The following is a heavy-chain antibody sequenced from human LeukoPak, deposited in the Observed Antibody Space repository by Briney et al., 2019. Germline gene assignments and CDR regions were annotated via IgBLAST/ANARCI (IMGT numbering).Heavy chain of an antibody. Sequence: SETLSLTCTVSGDSISNYYWSWFRQPPGKGLEWIGYIYYSGSTNYNPSLKSRVAILVDTSKNQFSLKLASVTAADTAVYYCARAGSSWYGIWFDPWGQGTLVTVSS. D-gene: IGHD6-13*01. CDR2: IYYSGST. J-gene: IGHJ5*02. V-gene: IGHV4-59*01. CDR3: ARAGSSWYGIWFDP. CDR1: GDSISNYY.